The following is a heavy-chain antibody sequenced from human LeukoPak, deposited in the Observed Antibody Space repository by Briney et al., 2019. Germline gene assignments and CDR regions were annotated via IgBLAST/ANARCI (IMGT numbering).Heavy chain of an antibody. CDR2: ISISGTKT. V-gene: IGHV3-23*01. CDR1: EFDFSTHA. Sequence: GGSLRLSCAASEFDFSTHAMTWVRQAPGKGLEWVSAISISGTKTYYADSVKGRFTISRDNFKNTLYLQMNSLRAEDTAVYYCAKGSGYSSGWYTFDYWGQGTLVTVSS. D-gene: IGHD6-19*01. CDR3: AKGSGYSSGWYTFDY. J-gene: IGHJ4*02.